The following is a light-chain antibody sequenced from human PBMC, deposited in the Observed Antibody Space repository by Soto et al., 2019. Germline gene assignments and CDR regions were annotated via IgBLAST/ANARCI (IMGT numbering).Light chain of an antibody. J-gene: IGLJ7*01. V-gene: IGLV1-47*01. CDR2: RNN. CDR1: SSNIGGNY. Sequence: QSVLTQPPSASGTPGQRVTISCSGSSSNIGGNYVYWYQQLRGTAPKLLIYRNNQRPSGVPDRFSGSKSGASASLAISGLRSEDEADYYCAAWDDSLRGAVFGGGTQLTVL. CDR3: AAWDDSLRGAV.